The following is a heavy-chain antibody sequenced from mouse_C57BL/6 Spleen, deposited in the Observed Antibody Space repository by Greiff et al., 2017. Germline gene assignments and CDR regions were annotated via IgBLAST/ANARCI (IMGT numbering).Heavy chain of an antibody. CDR2: IYPGDGDT. D-gene: IGHD4-1*01. CDR3: ARLGTGLDY. CDR1: GYAFSSSW. Sequence: VQRVESGPELVKPGASVKISCKASGYAFSSSWMNWVKQRPGKGLEWIGRIYPGDGDTNYNGKFKGKATLTADKSSSTAYMPLSSLTSEDSAVYFCARLGTGLDYWGQGTTLTVSS. V-gene: IGHV1-82*01. J-gene: IGHJ2*01.